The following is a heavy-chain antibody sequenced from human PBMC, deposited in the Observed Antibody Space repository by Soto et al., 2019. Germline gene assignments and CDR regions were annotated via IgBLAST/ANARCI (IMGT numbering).Heavy chain of an antibody. J-gene: IGHJ5*02. CDR3: ARKETFGAFNACSP. D-gene: IGHD3-16*01. V-gene: IGHV1-8*01. CDR1: GYTFSNYD. CDR2: MSPNSGRT. Sequence: AAVKVSCTASGYTFSNYDINWVRQATGQGLEWMGWMSPNSGRTGYAQKVQCRVAITSDIAIATAYMELSSLRSEDTAIYYCARKETFGAFNACSPCGQGTLVTVSA.